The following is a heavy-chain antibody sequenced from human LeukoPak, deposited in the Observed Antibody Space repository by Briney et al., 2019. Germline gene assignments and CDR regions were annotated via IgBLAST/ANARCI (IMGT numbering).Heavy chain of an antibody. CDR2: IYPGDSDT. D-gene: IGHD6-13*01. Sequence: GESLKISCKGSGYSFTSYWIVWVRQMPGKGLEWMGIIYPGDSDTRYSPSFQGQVTISADKSISTAYLQWSSLKASDTAMYYCARHPAGSSSWYYYYMDVWGKGTTVTVSS. V-gene: IGHV5-51*01. CDR3: ARHPAGSSSWYYYYMDV. CDR1: GYSFTSYW. J-gene: IGHJ6*03.